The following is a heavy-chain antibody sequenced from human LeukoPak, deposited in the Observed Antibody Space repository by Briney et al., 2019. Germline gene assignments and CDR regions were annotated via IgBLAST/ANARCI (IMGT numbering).Heavy chain of an antibody. J-gene: IGHJ4*02. CDR1: GFTFSSYA. CDR2: ISGSGDNT. CDR3: AKGSYYDSSGSFYFDY. V-gene: IGHV3-23*01. Sequence: GGSLRLSCAASGFTFSSYAMSWVRQAPGKGLEWVSGISGSGDNTYYADSVKVRFTISRDNSKNTLYAQVNSLGTEDTAAYYCAKGSYYDSSGSFYFDYWGQGTLVTVSS. D-gene: IGHD3-22*01.